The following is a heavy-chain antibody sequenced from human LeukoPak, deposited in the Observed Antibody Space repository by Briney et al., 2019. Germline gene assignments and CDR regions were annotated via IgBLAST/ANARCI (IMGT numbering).Heavy chain of an antibody. Sequence: SETMSLTCTVSGGSISTSSYYWGWVRQPPGKGLEWIGNIFYSGSTYYSPSLKSRVTISLDTSRNQFSLKLNSVTAADTAVYYCARGTHGYCSGGSCRFDYWGQGTLVTVSS. CDR3: ARGTHGYCSGGSCRFDY. V-gene: IGHV4-39*07. D-gene: IGHD2-15*01. J-gene: IGHJ4*02. CDR1: GGSISTSSYY. CDR2: IFYSGST.